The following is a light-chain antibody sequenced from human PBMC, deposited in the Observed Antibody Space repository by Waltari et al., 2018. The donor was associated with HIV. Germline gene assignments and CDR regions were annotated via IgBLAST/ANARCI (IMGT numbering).Light chain of an antibody. J-gene: IGLJ3*02. V-gene: IGLV3-25*03. CDR2: KDS. CDR3: QSSDSSGNYWA. CDR1: ALPKQY. Sequence: SYELTQPPSVSVSPGQTATITCAGDALPKQYGYWYQQKPGQAPLVVIYKDSDMPSGIPERFSGSSSGTTVTLTSSGVQAENEADYYCQSSDSSGNYWAFGGGTKLTVL.